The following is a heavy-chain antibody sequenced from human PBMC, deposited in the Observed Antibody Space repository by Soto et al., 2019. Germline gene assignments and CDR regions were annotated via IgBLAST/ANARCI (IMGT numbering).Heavy chain of an antibody. J-gene: IGHJ6*02. CDR2: INAGNGNT. D-gene: IGHD2-2*01. CDR3: AGPSGYCSSTSCFPHYYYYGMDV. CDR1: GYTFTSYA. Sequence: ASVKVSCKASGYTFTSYAMHWVRQAPGQRLEWMGWINAGNGNTKYSQKFQGGVTITRDTSASTAYMELSSLRSEDTAVYYCAGPSGYCSSTSCFPHYYYYGMDVWGQGTTVTVSS. V-gene: IGHV1-3*01.